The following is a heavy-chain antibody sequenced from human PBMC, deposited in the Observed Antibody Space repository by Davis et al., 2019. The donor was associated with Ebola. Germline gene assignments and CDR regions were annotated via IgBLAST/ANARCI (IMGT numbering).Heavy chain of an antibody. CDR1: GGTFSSYA. CDR3: AREQLVPDYYYYGMDV. Sequence: AASVKVSCKASGGTFSSYAISWVRQAPGQGLEWMGRIIPILGIANYAQKFQGRVTITADKSTSTAYMELSRLRSDDTAVYYCAREQLVPDYYYYGMDVWGQGTTVTVSS. J-gene: IGHJ6*02. CDR2: IIPILGIA. D-gene: IGHD6-13*01. V-gene: IGHV1-69*04.